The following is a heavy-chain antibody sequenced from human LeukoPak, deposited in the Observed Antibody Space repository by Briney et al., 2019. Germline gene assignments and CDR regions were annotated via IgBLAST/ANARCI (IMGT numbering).Heavy chain of an antibody. J-gene: IGHJ4*02. CDR3: ARDIGGSSGWYYFDY. CDR1: GFTFSSYG. D-gene: IGHD6-19*01. Sequence: GGSLRLSCAASGFTFSSYGMHWVRQAPGKGLEWVAFISYDGSNKYYADSVKGRFTISRDNSKNTLYLQMNSLRAEDTAVYYCARDIGGSSGWYYFDYWGQGTLVTVSS. CDR2: ISYDGSNK. V-gene: IGHV3-30*19.